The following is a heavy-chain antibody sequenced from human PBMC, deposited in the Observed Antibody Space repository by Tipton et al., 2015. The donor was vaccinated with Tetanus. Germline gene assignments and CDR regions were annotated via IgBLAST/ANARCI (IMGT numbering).Heavy chain of an antibody. D-gene: IGHD2-2*01. CDR2: IYYSGNT. CDR3: ARDLRRYQQNNWFDP. V-gene: IGHV4-59*01. J-gene: IGHJ5*02. Sequence: TLSLPCTVSGDSISFYYWSWIRQPPGKGLEWIGYIYYSGNTKYNPSLKSRVTMSVDTSKNQLSLNLTSVTPADTAVYYCARDLRRYQQNNWFDPWGQGTLVTVSS. CDR1: GDSISFYY.